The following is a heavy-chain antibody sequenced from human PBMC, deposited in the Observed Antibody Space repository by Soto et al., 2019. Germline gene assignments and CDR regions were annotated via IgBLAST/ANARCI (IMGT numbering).Heavy chain of an antibody. D-gene: IGHD1-26*01. CDR1: GFTFSSYE. Sequence: EVQLVESGGGLVQPGGSLRLSCAASGFTFSSYEMNWVRQAPGKGLERVSYISTSGSIIDYAASVKGRFTISRDNAKNSLFLQMISLRAEDTAVYYCAREVGATKFDAFDIWGQGTMVTVSS. CDR2: ISTSGSII. V-gene: IGHV3-48*03. CDR3: AREVGATKFDAFDI. J-gene: IGHJ3*02.